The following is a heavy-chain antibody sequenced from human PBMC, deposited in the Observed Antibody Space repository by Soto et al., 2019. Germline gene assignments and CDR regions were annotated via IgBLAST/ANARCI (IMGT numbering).Heavy chain of an antibody. J-gene: IGHJ6*02. CDR1: GGSINSNIYY. V-gene: IGHV4-39*07. Sequence: SSETLSLPRTVSGGSINSNIYYWGWIRQPPGKGLEWIGYTHHSGSTYYNPSLKSRVTISVDRSKNQFSLKLSSVTAADTAVYYCARAHYGDYGYGMDVWGQGTTVTVSS. CDR3: ARAHYGDYGYGMDV. CDR2: THHSGST. D-gene: IGHD4-17*01.